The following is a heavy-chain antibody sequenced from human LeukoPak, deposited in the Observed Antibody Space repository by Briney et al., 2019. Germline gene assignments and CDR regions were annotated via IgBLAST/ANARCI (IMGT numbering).Heavy chain of an antibody. Sequence: SETLSLTCAVYGGSFSDYSWILIRQPPGQGLEWIGEIYHSGSTNYNPSLKSRVTISIDTSKNQFSLKLSSVTAADTAVYYCPRHLSGDILTGYDHDAFDIWGQGTMVTVSS. D-gene: IGHD3-9*01. CDR3: PRHLSGDILTGYDHDAFDI. J-gene: IGHJ3*02. V-gene: IGHV4-34*01. CDR2: IYHSGST. CDR1: GGSFSDYS.